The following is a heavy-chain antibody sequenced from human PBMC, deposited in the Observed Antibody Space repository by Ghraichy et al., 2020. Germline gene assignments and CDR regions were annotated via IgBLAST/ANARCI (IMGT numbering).Heavy chain of an antibody. CDR2: IRGSGVKT. CDR3: AKEMDTRGWYSADY. Sequence: LSLTCAALGFTFSNYAMSWFRQAPGKGLEWVSAIRGSGVKTYYAESVKGRFTVSRDNSRDSLYLQMNSLRAEDTAVYYCAKEMDTRGWYSADYWGQGTLVTVSS. V-gene: IGHV3-23*01. CDR1: GFTFSNYA. J-gene: IGHJ4*02. D-gene: IGHD6-19*01.